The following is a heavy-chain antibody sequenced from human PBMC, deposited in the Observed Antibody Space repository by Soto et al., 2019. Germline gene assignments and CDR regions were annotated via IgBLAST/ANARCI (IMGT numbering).Heavy chain of an antibody. CDR3: ARARQYYDCEFDP. CDR2: ISNSGRT. J-gene: IGHJ5*02. V-gene: IGHV4-31*03. CDR1: GDSITSGAYY. Sequence: PSETLSLTCPVSGDSITSGAYYWSWIRQLPGKGLEWIGHISNSGRTYYNPSLKSRLSMSLDTSENQFSLKLTSVTAADTAIYFCARARQYYDCEFDPWGQGILVTVS. D-gene: IGHD3-22*01.